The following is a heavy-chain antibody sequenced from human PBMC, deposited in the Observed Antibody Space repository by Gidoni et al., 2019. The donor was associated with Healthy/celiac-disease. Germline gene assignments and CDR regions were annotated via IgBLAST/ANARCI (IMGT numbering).Heavy chain of an antibody. J-gene: IGHJ6*03. CDR2: IKSKTDGGTT. CDR1: GFTFSNAW. CDR3: TTLGLFSPAAMEGDYYYYMDV. V-gene: IGHV3-15*01. Sequence: EVQLVESGGGLVTPGGSLRLSCAASGFTFSNAWMSWVRQAPGKGLEWVGRIKSKTDGGTTDYAAPVKGRFTISRDDSKNTLYLQMNSLKTEDTAVYYCTTLGLFSPAAMEGDYYYYMDVWGKGTTVTVSS. D-gene: IGHD2-2*01.